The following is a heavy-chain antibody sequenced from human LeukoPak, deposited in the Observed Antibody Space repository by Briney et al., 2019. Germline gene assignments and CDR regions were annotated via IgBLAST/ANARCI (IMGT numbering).Heavy chain of an antibody. CDR3: AREGLAVPAPIDY. CDR1: GFTFTSSA. J-gene: IGHJ4*02. CDR2: IVVGSGNT. D-gene: IGHD2-2*01. Sequence: GASVKVSCKASGFTFTSSAMQWVRQARGQRLEWIGWIVVGSGNTNYAQKFQERVTITRDMSTSTAYMELSSLRSEDTAVYYCAREGLAVPAPIDYWGQGTLVTVSS. V-gene: IGHV1-58*02.